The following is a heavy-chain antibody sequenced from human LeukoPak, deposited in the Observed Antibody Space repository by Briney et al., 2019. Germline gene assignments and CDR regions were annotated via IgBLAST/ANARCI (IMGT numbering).Heavy chain of an antibody. J-gene: IGHJ4*02. CDR3: AKAPVTTCSGAYCYPFDY. CDR1: GFTFSSFS. CDR2: ISSSGSII. Sequence: PGGSLRLSCAASGFTFSSFSMNWVRQAPGKGLEWVSYISSSGSIIYYADSMKGRFTISRDNVKNSLYLQMNSLGAEDTAIYYCAKAPVTTCSGAYCYPFDYWSQGTLVTVSS. V-gene: IGHV3-48*01. D-gene: IGHD2-15*01.